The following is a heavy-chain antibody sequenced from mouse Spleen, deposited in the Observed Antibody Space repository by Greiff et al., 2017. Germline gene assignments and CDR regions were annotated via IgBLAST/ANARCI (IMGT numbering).Heavy chain of an antibody. Sequence: EVKLVESGAELVRPGASVKLSCTASGFNIKDDYMHWVKQRPEQGLEWIGWIDPENGDTEYASKFQGKATITADTSSNTAYLQLSSLTSEDTAVYYCTGSFSWFAYWGQGTLVTVSA. CDR2: IDPENGDT. CDR1: GFNIKDDY. CDR3: TGSFSWFAY. J-gene: IGHJ3*01. V-gene: IGHV14-4*01.